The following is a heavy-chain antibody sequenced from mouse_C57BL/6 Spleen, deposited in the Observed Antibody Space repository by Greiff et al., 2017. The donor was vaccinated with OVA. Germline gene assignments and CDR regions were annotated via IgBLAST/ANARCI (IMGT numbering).Heavy chain of an antibody. Sequence: VQLQQSGAELVRPGTSVKVSCKASGYAFTNYLIEWVKQRPGQGLEWIGVINPGSGGTNYNEKFKGKATLTADKSSSTAYMQLSSLTSEDSAVYFCARRYYGSSYGAMDYWGQGTSVTVSS. CDR2: INPGSGGT. J-gene: IGHJ4*01. V-gene: IGHV1-54*01. D-gene: IGHD1-1*01. CDR3: ARRYYGSSYGAMDY. CDR1: GYAFTNYL.